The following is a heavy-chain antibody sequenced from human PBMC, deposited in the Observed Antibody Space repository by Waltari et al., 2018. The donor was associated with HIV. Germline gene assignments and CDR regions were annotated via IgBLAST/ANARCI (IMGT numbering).Heavy chain of an antibody. CDR2: VRTHNENK. V-gene: IGHV1-18*01. Sequence: VQLLQSGAEVKEPGASVRVSCKASGYIFTNFGISWVRQAPGQGLEWMGWVRTHNENKKNAPKLKGRVTMTADTSTNTAYMELRSLISDDSAMYYCAKSTYYYDNTDRWFDPWGQGTLVTVSS. CDR3: AKSTYYYDNTDRWFDP. CDR1: GYIFTNFG. J-gene: IGHJ5*02. D-gene: IGHD3-22*01.